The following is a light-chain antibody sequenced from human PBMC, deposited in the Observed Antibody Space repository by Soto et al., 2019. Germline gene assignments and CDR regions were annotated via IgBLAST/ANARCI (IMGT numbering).Light chain of an antibody. CDR2: KAS. CDR1: QTISSW. CDR3: QHYNSYSDA. Sequence: DIQMTQSPSTLSGSVGDRVTITCRASQTISSWLAWYQQKPGKAPKLLIYKASTLNSGVPSRFSGSGSGTEFTLTISSLQPDDFATYYCQHYNSYSDAFGEGTKVERK. V-gene: IGKV1-5*03. J-gene: IGKJ1*01.